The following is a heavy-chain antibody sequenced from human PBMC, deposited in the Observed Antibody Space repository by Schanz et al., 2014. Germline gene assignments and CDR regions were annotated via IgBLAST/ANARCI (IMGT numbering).Heavy chain of an antibody. CDR2: IHPSGGST. CDR3: ARGFLASGGKTFDC. CDR1: GYTFTRSG. V-gene: IGHV1-46*01. Sequence: QVQLVQSGGEVKTPGASVKVSCKASGYTFTRSGISWVRQAPGQGPEWMGIIHPSGGSTNYAQQFLGRLTMTRDTSTNTVYMNLSSLTSADTAVYYCARGFLASGGKTFDCWGQGTLVTVSS. D-gene: IGHD1-26*01. J-gene: IGHJ4*02.